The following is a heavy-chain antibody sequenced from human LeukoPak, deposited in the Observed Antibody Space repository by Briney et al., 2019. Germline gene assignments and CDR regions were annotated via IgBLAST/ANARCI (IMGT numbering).Heavy chain of an antibody. V-gene: IGHV3-48*01. CDR1: GFTFSSYG. CDR2: IGSRNSTI. D-gene: IGHD3-10*01. CDR3: ARDWTGTLGY. J-gene: IGHJ4*02. Sequence: GGSLRLSCAASGFTFSSYGFHWVRQAPGKGLEWVSYIGSRNSTIYYADSVKGRFTISRDNAKNSLYLQMNSLRAEDTAVYYCARDWTGTLGYWGQGTLVTVSS.